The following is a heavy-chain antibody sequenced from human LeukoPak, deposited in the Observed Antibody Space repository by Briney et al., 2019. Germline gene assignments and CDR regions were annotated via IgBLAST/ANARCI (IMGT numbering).Heavy chain of an antibody. V-gene: IGHV4-39*01. Sequence: SETLSLTCTVSGGSISSSSYYWGWIRQPPGKGLEWIGSIYYSGSAFYNPSLKSRVTISVDTAKNQFSLKLSSVTAADTAVYYCARQQLSQLYYFDNWGQGTLVTVSS. CDR2: IYYSGSA. J-gene: IGHJ4*02. D-gene: IGHD6-6*01. CDR3: ARQQLSQLYYFDN. CDR1: GGSISSSSYY.